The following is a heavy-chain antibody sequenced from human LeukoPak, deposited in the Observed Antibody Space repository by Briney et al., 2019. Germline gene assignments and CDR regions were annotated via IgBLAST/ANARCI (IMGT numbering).Heavy chain of an antibody. CDR1: GGSISSYY. V-gene: IGHV4-59*12. J-gene: IGHJ4*02. D-gene: IGHD5/OR15-5a*01. CDR2: IYYSGST. CDR3: ARGGVSYFDY. Sequence: SETLSLACTVSGGSISSYYWSWIRQPPGKGLEWIGYIYYSGSTNYNPSLKSRVTISVDTSKNQFSLKLSSVTAADTAVYYCARGGVSYFDYWGQGTLVTVSS.